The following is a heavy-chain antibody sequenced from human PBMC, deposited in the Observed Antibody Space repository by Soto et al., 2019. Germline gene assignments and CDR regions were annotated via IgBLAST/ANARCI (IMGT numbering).Heavy chain of an antibody. CDR3: ARAGGTTVTGLWHFDS. J-gene: IGHJ4*02. Sequence: QVQLEESGGGVVQPGRSLRLSCAASGFTFNTYSMHWVRQPPGKGLEWLAAIWYDGTQKYSADSVKGRFIISRDNSKKTLYLEMNSLRAEDTAVYYCARAGGTTVTGLWHFDSWGQGTLVTVSS. D-gene: IGHD4-17*01. V-gene: IGHV3-33*01. CDR2: IWYDGTQK. CDR1: GFTFNTYS.